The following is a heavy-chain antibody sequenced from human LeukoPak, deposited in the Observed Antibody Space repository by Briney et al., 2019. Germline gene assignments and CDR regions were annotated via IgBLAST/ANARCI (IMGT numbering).Heavy chain of an antibody. J-gene: IGHJ4*02. Sequence: GGSLRLSCAASGFTFSSYGMHWVRQAPGKGLEWVSTISGTGGTTYYADSVKGRFTISRDNSKSTLYLQMNSLSAEDTAEYYCAKDAYGGYGSWGQGTLVTVSS. CDR3: AKDAYGGYGS. CDR2: ISGTGGTT. D-gene: IGHD4-17*01. CDR1: GFTFSSYG. V-gene: IGHV3-23*01.